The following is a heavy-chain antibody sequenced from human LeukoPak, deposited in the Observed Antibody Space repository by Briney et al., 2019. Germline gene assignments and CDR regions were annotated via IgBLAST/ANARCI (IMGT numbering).Heavy chain of an antibody. D-gene: IGHD5-12*01. CDR1: GFTFSNYA. V-gene: IGHV3-30*04. Sequence: PGGSLRLSCAASGFTFSNYAMHWVRQAPGKGLEWVAVISYDGSNKYYADSVKGRFTISRDNSKNTLYLQMNSLRAEDTAVYYCARVYDSGYGGDYYYGMDVWGKGTTVTVSS. CDR3: ARVYDSGYGGDYYYGMDV. CDR2: ISYDGSNK. J-gene: IGHJ6*04.